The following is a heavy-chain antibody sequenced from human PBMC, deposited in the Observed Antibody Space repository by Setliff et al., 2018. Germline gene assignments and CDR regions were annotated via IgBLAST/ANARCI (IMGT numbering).Heavy chain of an antibody. J-gene: IGHJ6*03. CDR3: ASRAPPPREAFGGNYYYYMDV. CDR2: INPGSGAT. Sequence: GASVKVSCKASGYTFGAHYIHWVRQAPGQGFEWMGWINPGSGATNLAQRFQARVTITADESTSTAYMELGSLSSDDTAVYYCASRAPPPREAFGGNYYYYMDVWGEGTTVTVSS. D-gene: IGHD3-3*01. CDR1: GYTFGAHY. V-gene: IGHV1-2*02.